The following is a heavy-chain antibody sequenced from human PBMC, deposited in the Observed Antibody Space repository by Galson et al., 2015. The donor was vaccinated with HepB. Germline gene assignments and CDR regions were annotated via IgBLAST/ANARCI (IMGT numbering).Heavy chain of an antibody. CDR3: AIVVPENWFDP. D-gene: IGHD3-22*01. CDR2: IYYSGST. V-gene: IGHV4-39*01. J-gene: IGHJ5*02. Sequence: SETLSLTCTVSGGSISSSSYYWGWIRQPPGKGLEWIGSIYYSGSTYYNPSLKSRVTISVDTSKNQFSLKLSSVTAADTAVYYCAIVVPENWFDPWGQGTLVTVSS. CDR1: GGSISSSSYY.